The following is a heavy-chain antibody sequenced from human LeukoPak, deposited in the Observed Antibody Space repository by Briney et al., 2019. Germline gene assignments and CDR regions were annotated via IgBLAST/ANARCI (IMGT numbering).Heavy chain of an antibody. CDR3: ARDPGLLFGAFDI. D-gene: IGHD2-2*01. CDR1: GGTFSSYA. CDR2: IIPIFGTA. J-gene: IGHJ3*02. Sequence: GASVKVSCKASGGTFSSYAISWVRQAPGQGLEWMGGIIPIFGTANYAQKFQGRVTITADESTSTAYMELSSLRSEDTAVYYCARDPGLLFGAFDIWGQGTMVTVSS. V-gene: IGHV1-69*01.